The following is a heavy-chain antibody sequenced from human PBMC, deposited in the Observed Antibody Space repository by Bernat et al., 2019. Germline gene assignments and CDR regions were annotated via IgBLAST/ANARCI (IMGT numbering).Heavy chain of an antibody. CDR2: INHSGST. Sequence: QVQLQQWGAGLLKPSETLSLTCAVYGGSFSGYYWSWIRQPPGKGLEWIGEINHSGSTNYNPSLKSRVTISVDTSKNQFSLKLSSVTAADTAVYYCARAPVRFSDFDYWGQGTLVTVSS. CDR3: ARAPVRFSDFDY. J-gene: IGHJ4*02. D-gene: IGHD3-3*01. V-gene: IGHV4-34*01. CDR1: GGSFSGYY.